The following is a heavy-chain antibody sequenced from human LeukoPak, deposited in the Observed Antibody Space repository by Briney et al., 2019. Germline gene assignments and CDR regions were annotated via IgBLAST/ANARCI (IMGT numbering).Heavy chain of an antibody. CDR3: ARTGFTCGSAGS. D-gene: IGHD5-18*01. J-gene: IGHJ5*02. Sequence: PSQTLSLTCTVSGGSINSGDYYWSWVRQPPGKGLEWIGCFFYTGKTFYNPSLQSRVAISGDTAKNQVSLRVTSVTAADTALYYCARTGFTCGSAGSWGQGTLVTVSA. CDR1: GGSINSGDYY. CDR2: FFYTGKT. V-gene: IGHV4-30-4*01.